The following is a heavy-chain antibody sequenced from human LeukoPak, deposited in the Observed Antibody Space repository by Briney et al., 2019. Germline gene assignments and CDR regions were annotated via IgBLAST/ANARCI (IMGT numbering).Heavy chain of an antibody. CDR3: AKDSRFCTGYDCRGDAFDS. D-gene: IGHD2-8*02. CDR2: IKEDGSQK. V-gene: IGHV3-7*01. CDR1: GFTFRDYW. J-gene: IGHJ3*02. Sequence: GGSLRLSCAASGFTFRDYWMSWFRQSPGKGLEWVANIKEDGSQKYDVDSVRGRFTISRDNAKNSLFLQMDSLRAEDTAVYYCAKDSRFCTGYDCRGDAFDSWGQGTTVTVTS.